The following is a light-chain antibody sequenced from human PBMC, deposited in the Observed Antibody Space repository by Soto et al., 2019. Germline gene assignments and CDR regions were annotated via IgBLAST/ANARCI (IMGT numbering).Light chain of an antibody. V-gene: IGLV3-21*02. CDR2: DDS. CDR3: QVWDRSSDNWV. Sequence: SYELTQPPSVSVAPGQTATITCGGSNIGSKSVHWYQQKPGQAPVLVVFDDSDRPSGIPGRFSGSNFGETATLTISGVEAGDEDDYYCQVWDRSSDNWVFGGGTKVTAL. J-gene: IGLJ3*02. CDR1: NIGSKS.